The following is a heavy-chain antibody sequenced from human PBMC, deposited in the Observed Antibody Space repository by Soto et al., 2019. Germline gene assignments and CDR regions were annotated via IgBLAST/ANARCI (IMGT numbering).Heavy chain of an antibody. CDR1: GFTFNGSA. D-gene: IGHD2-21*02. J-gene: IGHJ3*02. CDR2: IRSKANSYAT. Sequence: GGSLRLSCAASGFTFNGSAMHWVRQASGKGLEWVGRIRSKANSYATAYAASVKGRFTISRDDSKNTAYLQMNSLKTEDTAVYYCSADLDAFDIWGQGTMVTVSS. V-gene: IGHV3-73*01. CDR3: SADLDAFDI.